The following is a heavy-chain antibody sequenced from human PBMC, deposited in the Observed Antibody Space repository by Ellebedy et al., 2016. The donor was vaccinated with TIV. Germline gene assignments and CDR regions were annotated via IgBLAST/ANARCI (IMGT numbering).Heavy chain of an antibody. CDR3: ARWGGSGGRFQGPYDY. Sequence: AASVKVSCKASGYTFTGYYIHWVRQAPGQGLEWMGWINPNSGGTNYAQKFQGWVTMTRDTSISTAYMELSRLRPDDTAVYYCARWGGSGGRFQGPYDYWGQGTLVAVSS. CDR1: GYTFTGYY. J-gene: IGHJ4*02. D-gene: IGHD2-15*01. CDR2: INPNSGGT. V-gene: IGHV1-2*04.